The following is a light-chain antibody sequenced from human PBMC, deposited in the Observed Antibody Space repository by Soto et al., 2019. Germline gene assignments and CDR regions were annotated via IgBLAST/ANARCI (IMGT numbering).Light chain of an antibody. CDR2: DVT. Sequence: QSVLTQPASVSGSPGQSLTLSCTGTSSDVGGYNSVSWYRQDPGKAPKLMIYDVTNRPSGVSNRFSGSKSDNTASLTISGLQAEDEADYYCSSFTSSITYVFGTGTKVTVL. CDR1: SSDVGGYNS. J-gene: IGLJ1*01. V-gene: IGLV2-14*01. CDR3: SSFTSSITYV.